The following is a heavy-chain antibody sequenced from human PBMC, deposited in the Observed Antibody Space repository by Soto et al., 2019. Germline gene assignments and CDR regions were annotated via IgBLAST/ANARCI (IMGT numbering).Heavy chain of an antibody. CDR3: ARGRWNYDILTGYYNYFDY. J-gene: IGHJ4*02. CDR1: GGSFSGYY. CDR2: INHSGST. Sequence: SETLSLTCAVYGGSFSGYYWSWIRQPPGKGLEWIGEINHSGSTNYNPSLKSRVTISVDTSKNQFSLKLSSVTAADTAVYYCARGRWNYDILTGYYNYFDYWGQGTLVTVSS. V-gene: IGHV4-34*01. D-gene: IGHD3-9*01.